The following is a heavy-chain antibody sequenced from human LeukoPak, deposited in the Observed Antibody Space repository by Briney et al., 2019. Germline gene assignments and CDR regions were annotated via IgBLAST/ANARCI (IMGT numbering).Heavy chain of an antibody. CDR3: ARDTDSSGYYPSFDY. V-gene: IGHV1-2*02. Sequence: ASVTVSCKASGYTFTGYYMHWVRQAPGQGLEWMGWINPNSGGTNYAQKFQGRVTMTRDRSISTAYMELSRLRSDDTAVYYCARDTDSSGYYPSFDYWGQRTLVTVSS. J-gene: IGHJ4*02. CDR2: INPNSGGT. D-gene: IGHD3-22*01. CDR1: GYTFTGYY.